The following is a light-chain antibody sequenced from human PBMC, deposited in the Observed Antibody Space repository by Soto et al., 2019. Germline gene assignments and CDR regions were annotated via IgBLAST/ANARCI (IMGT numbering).Light chain of an antibody. J-gene: IGKJ2*01. CDR1: QRISSY. V-gene: IGKV1-39*01. CDR3: QQSYSTPPLYT. CDR2: AAS. Sequence: DIQMTQSPSSLSASVGDRVTITCRAGQRISSYLNWYQQKPGKAPKLLIYAASSLQSGVPSRLSGSGSGTDFTHPISSLQPEYFSTYYCQQSYSTPPLYTFGQGTKLEIK.